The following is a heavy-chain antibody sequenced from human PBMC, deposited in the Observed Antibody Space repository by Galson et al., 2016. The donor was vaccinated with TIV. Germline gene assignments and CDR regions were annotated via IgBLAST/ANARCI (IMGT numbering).Heavy chain of an antibody. Sequence: SLRLSCAASGFTFSSYAMHWVRQAPGKGLEWVSGIVGTGGTTYYADSVKGRFSISRDNSKNTLYLQMNSLRGEDTALYYCTRRKNYGGDAFDLWGQGTLVTLSS. CDR2: IVGTGGTT. CDR3: TRRKNYGGDAFDL. CDR1: GFTFSSYA. J-gene: IGHJ3*01. V-gene: IGHV3-23*01. D-gene: IGHD4-23*01.